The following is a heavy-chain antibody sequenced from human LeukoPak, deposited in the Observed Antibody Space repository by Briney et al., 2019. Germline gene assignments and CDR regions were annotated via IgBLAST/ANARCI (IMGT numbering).Heavy chain of an antibody. V-gene: IGHV1-69*05. CDR3: ARARRDDTPDYYYYYMDV. CDR2: IIPIFGTA. Sequence: SVKVSCKASGGTFSSYAISWVRQAPGQGLEWMGGIIPIFGTANYAQKFQGRVTITTDESTGTAYMELSSLRSEDTAVYYCARARRDDTPDYYYYYMDVWGKGTTVTVSS. D-gene: IGHD3-22*01. CDR1: GGTFSSYA. J-gene: IGHJ6*03.